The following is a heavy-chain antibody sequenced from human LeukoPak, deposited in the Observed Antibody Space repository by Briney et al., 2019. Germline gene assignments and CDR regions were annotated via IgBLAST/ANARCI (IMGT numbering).Heavy chain of an antibody. V-gene: IGHV3-48*04. CDR2: ISSSGDTI. D-gene: IGHD3-3*01. CDR3: AREEWRNYYMDV. CDR1: EFSVGSNY. Sequence: GGSLRLSCAASEFSVGSNYMTWVRQAPGKGLEWVSCISSSGDTIYYADSVKGRFTISRDGAKNSLNLQMNSLRAEDTAVYYCAREEWRNYYMDVWGKGTTVTIS. J-gene: IGHJ6*03.